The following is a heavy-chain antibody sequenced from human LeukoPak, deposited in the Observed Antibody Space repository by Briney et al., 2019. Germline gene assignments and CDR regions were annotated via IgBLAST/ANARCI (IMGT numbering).Heavy chain of an antibody. CDR1: GFTVSTNY. CDR2: IYRSGST. Sequence: PGGSPRLSCAASGFTVSTNYVSWVRQAPGKGLEWVSVIYRSGSTYYADSVKGRFNTSKDKSKKTLYLQMNRLRADYRAVYYCPRDSGHDAFDIWGQGTMVTVSS. J-gene: IGHJ3*02. V-gene: IGHV3-53*01. CDR3: PRDSGHDAFDI.